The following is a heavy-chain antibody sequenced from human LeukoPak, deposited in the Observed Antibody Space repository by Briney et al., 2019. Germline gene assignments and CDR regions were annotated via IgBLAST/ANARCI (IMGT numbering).Heavy chain of an antibody. Sequence: SVKVSCKASGGTFSSYAIGWVRQAPGQGLEWMGRIIPIFGTANYAQKFQGRVTITTDESTSTAYMELSSLRSEDTAVYYCARRTPISYDSSGYGDAFDIWGQGTMVTVSS. CDR3: ARRTPISYDSSGYGDAFDI. CDR2: IIPIFGTA. J-gene: IGHJ3*02. CDR1: GGTFSSYA. D-gene: IGHD3-22*01. V-gene: IGHV1-69*05.